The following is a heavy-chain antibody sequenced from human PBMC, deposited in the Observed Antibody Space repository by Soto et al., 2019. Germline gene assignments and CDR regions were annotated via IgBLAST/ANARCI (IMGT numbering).Heavy chain of an antibody. CDR1: EFTFSNYG. CDR2: ISGSGSST. CDR3: AKDRRPRGYGSDV. J-gene: IGHJ4*02. Sequence: EVQLLESGGGLVQPGGSLRLSCAASEFTFSNYGMTWVRQAPGKGLEWVSHISGSGSSTYYIDSVKGRFTISRDNSRNTLYLQMNSLRADDAAVYYCAKDRRPRGYGSDVWGQGTLVHVSS. D-gene: IGHD3-10*01. V-gene: IGHV3-23*01.